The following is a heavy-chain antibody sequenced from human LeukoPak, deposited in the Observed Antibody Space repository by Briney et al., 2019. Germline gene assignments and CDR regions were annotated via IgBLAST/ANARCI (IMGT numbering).Heavy chain of an antibody. Sequence: SQTLSLTCAISGDSVSSNSAAWNWIRQSPSRGLEWLGRTYYRSKWYNDYAVSVKSRITINPDTSKNQFSLQLNSVTPEDTAAYYCAKGSYYDSSGSFYFDYWGQGTLVTVSS. CDR1: GDSVSSNSAA. V-gene: IGHV6-1*01. D-gene: IGHD3-22*01. CDR2: TYYRSKWYN. CDR3: AKGSYYDSSGSFYFDY. J-gene: IGHJ4*02.